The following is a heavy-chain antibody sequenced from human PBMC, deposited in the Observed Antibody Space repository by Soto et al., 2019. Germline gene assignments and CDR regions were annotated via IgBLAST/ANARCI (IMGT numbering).Heavy chain of an antibody. CDR2: FDPEDGET. Sequence: GASVKVSCKVSGYTLTELSMHWVRQAPGKGLEWMGGFDPEDGETIYAQKFQGRVTMTEDTSTDTAYMELSSLRSEDTAVYYCATEMNGACSGGSCYSLRASYYYYGMDVWGQGALVTVSS. D-gene: IGHD2-15*01. V-gene: IGHV1-24*01. CDR3: ATEMNGACSGGSCYSLRASYYYYGMDV. CDR1: GYTLTELS. J-gene: IGHJ6*02.